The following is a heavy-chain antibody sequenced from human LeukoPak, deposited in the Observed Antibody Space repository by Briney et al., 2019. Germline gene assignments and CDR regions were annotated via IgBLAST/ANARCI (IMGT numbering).Heavy chain of an antibody. Sequence: GESLKISCKVSGYSFTNYWIGWVRQMPGKGLEWMGIIYPDDSNTKYSPSFQGQVTISADKSISTAYLQWSSLKASDTAMYYCARSGRLGYCSGGSCFRWDYWGQGTLVTVSS. J-gene: IGHJ4*02. V-gene: IGHV5-51*01. CDR2: IYPDDSNT. CDR3: ARSGRLGYCSGGSCFRWDY. CDR1: GYSFTNYW. D-gene: IGHD2-15*01.